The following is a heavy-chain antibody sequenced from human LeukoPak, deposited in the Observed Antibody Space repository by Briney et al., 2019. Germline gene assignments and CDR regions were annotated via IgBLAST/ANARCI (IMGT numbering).Heavy chain of an antibody. V-gene: IGHV3-30*03. J-gene: IGHJ4*02. CDR2: ISYDGSNK. D-gene: IGHD1-1*01. CDR3: AGGQGEQLEPFDY. Sequence: PGGSLRLSCAASGFTFDHYAMSWVRQAPGKGLEWVAVISYDGSNKYYADSVKGRFTISRDNSKNTLYLQMNSLRAEDTAVYYCAGGQGEQLEPFDYWGQGTLVTVSS. CDR1: GFTFDHYA.